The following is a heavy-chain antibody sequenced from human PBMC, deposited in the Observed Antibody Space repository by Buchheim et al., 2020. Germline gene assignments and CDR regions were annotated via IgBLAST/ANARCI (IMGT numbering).Heavy chain of an antibody. CDR3: ASTSYYYDSSALDY. D-gene: IGHD3-22*01. CDR2: INTSSGST. CDR1: GYTFTSYY. Sequence: QVQLVQSGAEVKKPGASVKVSCKASGYTFTSYYMHWVRQAPGQGLEWMGIINTSSGSTNYAQKFQGRVTMTSDTSTSTVYLELSSLRSEDTAVYYCASTSYYYDSSALDYWGQGTL. V-gene: IGHV1-46*01. J-gene: IGHJ4*02.